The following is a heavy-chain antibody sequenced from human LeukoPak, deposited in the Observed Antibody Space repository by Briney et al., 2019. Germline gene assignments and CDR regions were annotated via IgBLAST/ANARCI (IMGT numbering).Heavy chain of an antibody. J-gene: IGHJ1*01. Sequence: PGGSLRLSCLASGFTFDDYAMHWVRQAPGKGLEWVAVISWNSGTIDYADSVEGRFTISRDNAKNSLYLQMNSLRDEDTAVYYCARGGYSSTLYGRYQHWGQGTLVTVSP. D-gene: IGHD6-13*01. CDR3: ARGGYSSTLYGRYQH. V-gene: IGHV3-9*01. CDR2: ISWNSGTI. CDR1: GFTFDDYA.